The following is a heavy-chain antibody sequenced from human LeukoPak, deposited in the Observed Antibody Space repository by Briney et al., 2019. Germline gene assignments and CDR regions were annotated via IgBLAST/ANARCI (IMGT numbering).Heavy chain of an antibody. D-gene: IGHD2-2*01. CDR2: IYTSGST. CDR1: GVSISSYY. V-gene: IGHV4-4*07. Sequence: SETLSLTCTVSGVSISSYYWTWIRQPARKGLEWIGRIYTSGSTSYNPSLKSRVTMSVDTSKNQFSLRLRSVTAADTAVYYCARASYCSSTSCQVDYGGQGTLVTVSS. J-gene: IGHJ4*02. CDR3: ARASYCSSTSCQVDY.